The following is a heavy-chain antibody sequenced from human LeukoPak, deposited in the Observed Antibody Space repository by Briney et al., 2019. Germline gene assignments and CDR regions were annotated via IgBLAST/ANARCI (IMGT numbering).Heavy chain of an antibody. CDR2: ISSSSSYI. J-gene: IGHJ5*02. D-gene: IGHD3-10*01. CDR1: GFTFRSYS. V-gene: IGHV3-21*01. Sequence: GGSLRLSCAASGFTFRSYSMNWVRQAPGKGLEWVSSISSSSSYIYYADSVKGRFTISRDNAKNSLYLQMNSLRAEDTAVYYCARDRGRKFDPWGQGTLVTVSS. CDR3: ARDRGRKFDP.